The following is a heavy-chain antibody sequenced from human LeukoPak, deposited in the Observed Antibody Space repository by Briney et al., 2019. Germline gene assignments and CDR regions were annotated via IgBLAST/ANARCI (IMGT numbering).Heavy chain of an antibody. Sequence: GGSLRLSCAASGFTFSDCYMSWIRQAPGKGLEWVTYISSSGSPIYNADSVKGRFTISRDNAKNSLYLQMNSLRAEDTAVYYCARDGRSGWNDHDYWGQGTLVIVSS. CDR2: ISSSGSPI. CDR3: ARDGRSGWNDHDY. D-gene: IGHD6-19*01. V-gene: IGHV3-11*01. CDR1: GFTFSDCY. J-gene: IGHJ4*02.